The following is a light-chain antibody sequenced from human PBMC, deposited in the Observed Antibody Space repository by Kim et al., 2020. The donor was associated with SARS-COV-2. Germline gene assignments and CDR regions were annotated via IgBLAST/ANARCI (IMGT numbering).Light chain of an antibody. CDR1: TGPVTRYHF. Sequence: PGGTVTLPCGYSTGPVTRYHFHYWFQQKPGQAPRTLIFDANNKHSWTPARFSASLLGDKAALTLSGAQPEDEADYYCLLSDSGARVFGGGTQLTVL. CDR2: DAN. J-gene: IGLJ2*01. CDR3: LLSDSGARV. V-gene: IGLV7-46*01.